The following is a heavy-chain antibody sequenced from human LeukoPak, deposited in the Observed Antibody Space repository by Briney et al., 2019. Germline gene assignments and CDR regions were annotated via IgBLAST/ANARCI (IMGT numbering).Heavy chain of an antibody. CDR3: ARGDY. CDR2: INHSGST. Sequence: PSETLSLTCAVYVGSLSGYYWSWIRQPPGKGLEWIGEINHSGSTNYNPYLKSRVTISVDTSKNQFSLKLSSVTAADMAVYYCARGDYRGQGTLVTVSS. J-gene: IGHJ4*02. CDR1: VGSLSGYY. V-gene: IGHV4-34*01.